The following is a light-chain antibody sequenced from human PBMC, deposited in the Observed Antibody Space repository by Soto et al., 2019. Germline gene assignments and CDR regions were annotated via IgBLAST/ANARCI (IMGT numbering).Light chain of an antibody. CDR3: QQYDSSST. Sequence: DIQRTQSPSTLSASVGDRVKITCRASQNIRSWLAWYQQKPGKAPSLLIYKASSLESGVPSRFSGSGPGTEFTLTIRSLKPDDSATDYCQQYDSSSTFGGGTKVDIK. CDR2: KAS. CDR1: QNIRSW. J-gene: IGKJ4*02. V-gene: IGKV1-5*03.